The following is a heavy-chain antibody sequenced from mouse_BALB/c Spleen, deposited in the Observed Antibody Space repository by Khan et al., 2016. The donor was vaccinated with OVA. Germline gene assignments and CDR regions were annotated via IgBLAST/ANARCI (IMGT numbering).Heavy chain of an antibody. CDR1: GFNIKDTY. D-gene: IGHD2-3*01. Sequence: VQLQQSGAELVKPGASVKLSCTASGFNIKDTYLHWVKQRPERGLEWIGRIAPANGNTQYDPKFQGKATITSDTSSNTSYLQRNSLTSEDTAVDYCARPSYDPRDFEVWGAGTTVTVSS. J-gene: IGHJ1*01. CDR3: ARPSYDPRDFEV. CDR2: IAPANGNT. V-gene: IGHV14-3*02.